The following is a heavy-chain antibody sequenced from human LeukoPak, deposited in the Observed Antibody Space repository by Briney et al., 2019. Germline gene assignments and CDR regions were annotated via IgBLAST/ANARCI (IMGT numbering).Heavy chain of an antibody. Sequence: SETLSLTCTVSGGSIRCYYWNWIRQPPGKGLEWIGYIYYSGNTNYNPSLKSRVTISVDTSKNQFSLKLSSVTAADTAVYYCATDHSYGSGSYYTWGQGTLVTVSS. CDR2: IYYSGNT. D-gene: IGHD3-10*01. CDR3: ATDHSYGSGSYYT. CDR1: GGSIRCYY. J-gene: IGHJ4*02. V-gene: IGHV4-59*01.